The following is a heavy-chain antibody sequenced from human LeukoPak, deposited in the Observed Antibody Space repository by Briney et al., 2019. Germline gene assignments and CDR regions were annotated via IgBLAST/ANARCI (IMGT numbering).Heavy chain of an antibody. Sequence: PGGSLRLSCAASGFSFSSYWMHWVRQAPGKGLEWVSAISGSGGSTYYADSVKGRFTISRDNSKNTLYLQMNSLRAEDTAVYYCARVPYGSGSAWFDPWGQGTLVTVSS. CDR2: ISGSGGST. CDR1: GFSFSSYW. J-gene: IGHJ5*02. V-gene: IGHV3-23*01. CDR3: ARVPYGSGSAWFDP. D-gene: IGHD3-10*01.